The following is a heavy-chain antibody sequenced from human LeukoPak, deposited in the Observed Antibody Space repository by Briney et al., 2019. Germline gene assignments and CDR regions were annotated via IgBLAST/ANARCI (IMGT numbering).Heavy chain of an antibody. V-gene: IGHV1-2*02. CDR3: ARRSAAAGTVVY. CDR2: INPNSGGT. J-gene: IGHJ4*02. CDR1: GYTFTGYY. D-gene: IGHD6-13*01. Sequence: ASVKVSCKASGYTFTGYYMHWVRQAPGQGLEWMGWINPNSGGTNYAQKFQVRVTMTRDTSISTAYMELSRLRSDDTAVYYCARRSAAAGTVVYWGQGTLVTVSS.